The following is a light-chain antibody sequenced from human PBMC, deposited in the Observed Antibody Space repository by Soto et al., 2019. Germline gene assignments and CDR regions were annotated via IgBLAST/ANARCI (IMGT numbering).Light chain of an antibody. CDR2: AAT. V-gene: IGKV1-12*01. CDR1: QGISNW. CDR3: QQANSLPLT. Sequence: DIQMTQSPSSVSASVGDRVTITCRATQGISNWLAWYQQKPGQAPKLLIYAATSLQDGFPLRFSGSGSGADFTLTISALQPEDFATYYCQQANSLPLTFGGGTKVEIK. J-gene: IGKJ4*01.